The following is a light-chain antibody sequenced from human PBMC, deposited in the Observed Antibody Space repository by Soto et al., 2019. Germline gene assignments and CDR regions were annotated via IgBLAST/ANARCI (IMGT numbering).Light chain of an antibody. J-gene: IGKJ2*01. V-gene: IGKV3D-15*01. Sequence: EIVMTQSPATLSVSPGERATLSCTASQSVNSNYLAWYQQKPGQAPRLLIYGISKRATDIPDRFSGSGSGTEFTLTISSLQSKDFAVYYCQHYNYWPYTFGQGTKVDIK. CDR1: QSVNSN. CDR2: GIS. CDR3: QHYNYWPYT.